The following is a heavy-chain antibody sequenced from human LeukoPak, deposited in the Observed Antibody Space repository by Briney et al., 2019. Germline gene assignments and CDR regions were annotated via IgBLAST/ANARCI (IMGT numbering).Heavy chain of an antibody. CDR1: GYTFTSYY. CDR3: ARDGGSDAFDI. Sequence: ASVKVSCKASGYTFTSYYMHWVREAPGQGLEWMGIINPSGGSTSYAQKFQGRVTMTRDTSTSTVYMELSSLRSEDTAVYYCARDGGSDAFDIWVQGTMVTVSS. V-gene: IGHV1-46*01. J-gene: IGHJ3*02. CDR2: INPSGGST.